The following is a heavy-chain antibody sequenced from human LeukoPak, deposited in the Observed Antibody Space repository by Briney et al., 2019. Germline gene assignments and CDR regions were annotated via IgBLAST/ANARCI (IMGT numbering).Heavy chain of an antibody. D-gene: IGHD6-19*01. CDR3: AAGAGWLIDW. V-gene: IGHV3-7*01. Sequence: PPGGSLRLSCAASGFTFSNYWMNWVRQAPGKGMEWVAIIEKDGSEILYVHSVKGRFTISRDNAKNSLYLQMNSLRAEDTAVYYCAAGAGWLIDWWGEGTLVTVSS. J-gene: IGHJ4*02. CDR2: IEKDGSEI. CDR1: GFTFSNYW.